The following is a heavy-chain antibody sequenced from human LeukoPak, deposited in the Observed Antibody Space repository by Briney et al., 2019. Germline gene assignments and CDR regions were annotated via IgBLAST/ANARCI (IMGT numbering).Heavy chain of an antibody. J-gene: IGHJ4*02. V-gene: IGHV3-15*01. D-gene: IGHD3-22*01. CDR2: IKSKTDGGTT. CDR1: GFTVSSNY. Sequence: GGSLRLSCAAFGFTVSSNYMSWVRQAPGKGLEWVGRIKSKTDGGTTDYAAPVKGRFTISRDDSKNTLYLQMNSLKTEDTAVYYCTTSKGYYYDSSGRYFDYWGQGTLVTVSS. CDR3: TTSKGYYYDSSGRYFDY.